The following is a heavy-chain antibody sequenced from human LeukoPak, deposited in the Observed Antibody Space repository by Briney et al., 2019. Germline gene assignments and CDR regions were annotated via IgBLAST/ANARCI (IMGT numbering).Heavy chain of an antibody. CDR3: ARAKVATFSSGWYWFDP. CDR1: GGTFSSYA. J-gene: IGHJ5*02. V-gene: IGHV1-69*13. Sequence: ASVKVSCKASGGTFSSYAISWVRQAPGQGLEWMGGIIPIFGTANYAQKFQGRVTITADESTSTAYMELSSLRSEDTAVYYCARAKVATFSSGWYWFDPWGQGTLVTVSS. CDR2: IIPIFGTA. D-gene: IGHD6-13*01.